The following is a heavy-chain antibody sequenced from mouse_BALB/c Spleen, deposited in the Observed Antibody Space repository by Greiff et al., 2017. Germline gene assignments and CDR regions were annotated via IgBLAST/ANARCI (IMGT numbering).Heavy chain of an antibody. CDR2: IDPFNGGT. CDR3: ARRVHYYGLDY. J-gene: IGHJ2*01. Sequence: VQLQQSGPELMKPGASVKISCKASGYSFTSYYMHWVKQSHGKSLEWIGYIDPFNGGTSYNQKFKGKATLTVDKSSSTAYMHLSSLTSEDSAVYYCARRVHYYGLDYWGQGTTLTVSS. D-gene: IGHD1-2*01. V-gene: IGHV1S135*01. CDR1: GYSFTSYY.